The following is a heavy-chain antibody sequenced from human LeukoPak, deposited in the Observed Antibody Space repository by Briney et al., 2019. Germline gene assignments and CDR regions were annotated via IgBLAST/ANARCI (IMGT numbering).Heavy chain of an antibody. V-gene: IGHV3-33*01. CDR2: IWYDGSNK. J-gene: IGHJ4*02. CDR3: ATAVASSSGWYADY. D-gene: IGHD6-19*01. Sequence: GGSLRLSCAASGFTFRSYGMHWVRQAPGKGLEWVAVIWYDGSNKYYADSVKGRFTVSRDNSKNTLYLQMNSLRAEDTAVYCCATAVASSSGWYADYWGQGTLVTVSS. CDR1: GFTFRSYG.